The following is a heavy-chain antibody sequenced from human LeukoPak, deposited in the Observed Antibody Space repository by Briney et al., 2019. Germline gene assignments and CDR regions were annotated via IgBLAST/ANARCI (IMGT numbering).Heavy chain of an antibody. D-gene: IGHD5-24*01. V-gene: IGHV2-5*01. J-gene: IGHJ5*02. CDR3: AHRREEMATTNWFDP. Sequence: NASGPTLVNPTQTLTLTCTFSGFSLSTSGVGVGWIRQPPGKALEWLALIYWNDDKRYSPSLKSRLTITKDTSKNQVVLTMTNMDPVDTATYYCAHRREEMATTNWFDPWGQGTLVTVSS. CDR1: GFSLSTSGVG. CDR2: IYWNDDK.